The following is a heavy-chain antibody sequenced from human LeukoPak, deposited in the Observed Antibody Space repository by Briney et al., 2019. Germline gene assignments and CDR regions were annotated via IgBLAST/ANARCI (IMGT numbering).Heavy chain of an antibody. D-gene: IGHD4-17*01. CDR1: GYTFTGYG. CDR3: ARTYGDYDGSYWYFDL. Sequence: ASVRVPCKASGYTFTGYGITWVRQAPGQGLEWMGWISTYNGKTDYAQKLQGRVTMTTDRSTSTAYMELRSLRSDDTAVYYCARTYGDYDGSYWYFDLWGRGTLVTVSS. CDR2: ISTYNGKT. V-gene: IGHV1-18*01. J-gene: IGHJ2*01.